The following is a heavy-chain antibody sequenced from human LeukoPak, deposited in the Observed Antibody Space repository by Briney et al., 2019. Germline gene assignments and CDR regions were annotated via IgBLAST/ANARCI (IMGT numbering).Heavy chain of an antibody. CDR3: ATDLVMVRGVNLFDY. J-gene: IGHJ4*02. CDR2: FDPEDGET. V-gene: IGHV1-24*01. D-gene: IGHD3-10*01. CDR1: GYTLTELS. Sequence: ASVKVSCKVSGYTLTELSMHWVRQAPGKGLEWMGGFDPEDGETIYAQKFQGRVTMTEDTSTDTAYMELSSLRSEDTAVYYCATDLVMVRGVNLFDYWGQGTLATVSS.